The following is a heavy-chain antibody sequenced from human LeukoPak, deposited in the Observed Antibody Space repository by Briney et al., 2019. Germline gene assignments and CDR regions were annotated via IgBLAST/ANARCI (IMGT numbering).Heavy chain of an antibody. CDR2: ISYDGSNK. D-gene: IGHD1-26*01. Sequence: PGGSLRLSCGASGFSFSSYAMSWFRQAPGKGLEWVAVISYDGSNKYYADSVKGRFTISRDNSKNTLYLQMNSLRAEDTAVYYCARDSTVGATVSNFDYWGQGTLVTVSS. J-gene: IGHJ4*02. V-gene: IGHV3-30*04. CDR3: ARDSTVGATVSNFDY. CDR1: GFSFSSYA.